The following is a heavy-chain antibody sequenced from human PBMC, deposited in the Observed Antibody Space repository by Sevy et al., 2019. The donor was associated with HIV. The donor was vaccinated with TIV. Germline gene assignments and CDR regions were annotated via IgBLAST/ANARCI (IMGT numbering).Heavy chain of an antibody. J-gene: IGHJ4*02. D-gene: IGHD1-26*01. V-gene: IGHV3-7*01. Sequence: GGSLRLSCAASAFTFSRYWMGWVRQAPGKGLEWVANIKQDGSQKYYVDSVKGRFTISRDNAKNSLYLRMNSLRAEDTAVYYCARDSGNYYFNYWGQGALVTVSS. CDR3: ARDSGNYYFNY. CDR1: AFTFSRYW. CDR2: IKQDGSQK.